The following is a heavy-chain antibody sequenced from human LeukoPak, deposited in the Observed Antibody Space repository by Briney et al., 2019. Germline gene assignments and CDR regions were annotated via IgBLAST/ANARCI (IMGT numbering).Heavy chain of an antibody. V-gene: IGHV4-61*02. Sequence: KTSQTLSLTCTVAGGSINSESYYWSWIRQPAGKGLEWIGRIYTSGSTNYNPSLKSRVTISVDTSKNQFSLKLSSVTAADTAVYYCARGFGPITMIVGGEIWGQGTMVTVSS. D-gene: IGHD3-22*01. CDR1: GGSINSESYY. CDR2: IYTSGST. J-gene: IGHJ3*02. CDR3: ARGFGPITMIVGGEI.